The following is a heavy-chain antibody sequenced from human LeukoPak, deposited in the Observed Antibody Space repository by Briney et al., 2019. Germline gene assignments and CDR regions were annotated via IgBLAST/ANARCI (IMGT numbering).Heavy chain of an antibody. CDR3: ARQGSRGPS. V-gene: IGHV5-51*01. CDR2: IFPADSDT. J-gene: IGHJ5*02. CDR1: GYSFTSYW. D-gene: IGHD6-19*01. Sequence: VESLKISCKVSGYSFTSYWIGLVRQMPGKGLELMGIIFPADSDTRYSLSFQGQVTISADKSISTAYLQWSSLSSAHTAVYYCARQGSRGPSWGQGTLVTVSS.